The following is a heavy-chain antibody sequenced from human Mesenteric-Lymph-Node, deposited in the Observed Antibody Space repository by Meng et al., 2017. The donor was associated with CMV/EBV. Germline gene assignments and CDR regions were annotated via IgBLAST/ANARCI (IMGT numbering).Heavy chain of an antibody. CDR2: MNPNSGST. Sequence: ASVQVSCKASGYTFTSSDINWVRQATGQGLEWMGWMNPNSGSTGYAQKFQGRVTMTRNTSISTAYMELSSLRSEDTAVYYCARAQKCNSTSCYTKYYYGLDVWGQGTTVTVSS. J-gene: IGHJ6*02. V-gene: IGHV1-8*01. CDR3: ARAQKCNSTSCYTKYYYGLDV. CDR1: GYTFTSSD. D-gene: IGHD2-2*02.